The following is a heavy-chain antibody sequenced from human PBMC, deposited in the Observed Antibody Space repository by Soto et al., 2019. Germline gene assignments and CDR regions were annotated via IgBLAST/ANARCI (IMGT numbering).Heavy chain of an antibody. J-gene: IGHJ5*02. CDR2: IHYSGST. CDR3: ARADGFGELLSGKGNWFDP. V-gene: IGHV4-59*01. D-gene: IGHD3-10*01. Sequence: PSETLSLTCTVSGGSISSYYWSWIRQPPGKGRAWIGYIHYSGSTNYNPSLRSRVTISIDTSKNQFSLKLSSVTAADTAVYYCARADGFGELLSGKGNWFDPWGQGTLVTVSS. CDR1: GGSISSYY.